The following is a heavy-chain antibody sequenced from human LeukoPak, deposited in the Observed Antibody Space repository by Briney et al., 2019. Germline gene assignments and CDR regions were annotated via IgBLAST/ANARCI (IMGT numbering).Heavy chain of an antibody. V-gene: IGHV3-23*01. D-gene: IGHD3-16*02. J-gene: IGHJ6*02. Sequence: GGSLRLSCAASGFTFSSYAMSWVRQAPGKGLEWVSAISGSGGSTYYADSVKGRFTISRDNSKNTLYLQMNSLRVEDTALYFCAKVPSYTVFSYYGMDVWGQGTTVTVSS. CDR2: ISGSGGST. CDR1: GFTFSSYA. CDR3: AKVPSYTVFSYYGMDV.